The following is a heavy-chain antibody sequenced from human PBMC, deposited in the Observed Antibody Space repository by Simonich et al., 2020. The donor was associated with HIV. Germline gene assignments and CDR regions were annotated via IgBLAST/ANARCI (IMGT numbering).Heavy chain of an antibody. CDR1: GFTFSSYS. V-gene: IGHV3-21*01. D-gene: IGHD2-2*01. Sequence: EVQLVESGGGLVKPGGSLRLSCAASGFTFSSYSMNWVRQAPGKGLEWVSSISSSSSYIYYAASVKGRFTISRDNAKNSLYLQMNRLRAEDTAVYYCARDGRKGSSTSCSDYWGQGTLVTVSS. CDR3: ARDGRKGSSTSCSDY. CDR2: ISSSSSYI. J-gene: IGHJ4*02.